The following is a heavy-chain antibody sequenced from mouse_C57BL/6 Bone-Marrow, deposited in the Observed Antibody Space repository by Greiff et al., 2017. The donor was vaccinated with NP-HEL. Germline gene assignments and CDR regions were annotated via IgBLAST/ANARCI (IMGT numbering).Heavy chain of an antibody. CDR2: INPYNGGT. Sequence: VQLQQSGPVLVKPGASVKMSCKASGYTFTDYYMNWVKQSHGKSLEWIGVINPYNGGTSYNQKFKGKAKLTVDKSSSTAYMELNSLTSEDSAVYYCAREPHWYFDVWGTGTTVTVSS. CDR1: GYTFTDYY. CDR3: AREPHWYFDV. V-gene: IGHV1-19*01. J-gene: IGHJ1*03.